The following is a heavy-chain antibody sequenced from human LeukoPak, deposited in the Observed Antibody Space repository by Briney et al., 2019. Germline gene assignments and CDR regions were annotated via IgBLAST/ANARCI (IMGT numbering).Heavy chain of an antibody. D-gene: IGHD6-13*01. J-gene: IGHJ5*02. CDR3: ARDQGTPYSSSWRGWFDP. Sequence: SVKVSCKASGGTFSSYAISWVRQAPGQGLEWMGGIIPIFGTANYAQKFQGRVTITTDESTSTAYMELSSLRSEDTAVYYCARDQGTPYSSSWRGWFDPWGQGTLVTVSS. CDR1: GGTFSSYA. V-gene: IGHV1-69*05. CDR2: IIPIFGTA.